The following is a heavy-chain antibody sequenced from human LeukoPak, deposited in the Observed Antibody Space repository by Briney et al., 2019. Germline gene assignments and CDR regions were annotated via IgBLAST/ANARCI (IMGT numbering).Heavy chain of an antibody. CDR2: IYYSGST. CDR1: GGSISSGSYY. V-gene: IGHV4-39*01. CDR3: ARLGVTTDY. Sequence: SQTLSLTCTVSGGSISSGSYYWGWIRQPPGKGLEWIGSIYYSGSTYYNPSLKSRVTISVDTSKNQFSLKPSSVTAADTAVYYCARLGVTTDYWGQGTLVTVSS. D-gene: IGHD3-3*01. J-gene: IGHJ4*02.